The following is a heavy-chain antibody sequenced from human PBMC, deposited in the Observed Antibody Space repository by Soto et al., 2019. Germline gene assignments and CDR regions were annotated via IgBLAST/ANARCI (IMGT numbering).Heavy chain of an antibody. CDR2: ISSTSSYI. D-gene: IGHD3-16*01. V-gene: IGHV3-21*06. CDR3: ARARFASRDAFDI. CDR1: GFTFSSYT. Sequence: GGSLRLSCAASGFTFSSYTMDWVRQAPGKGLEWVSSISSTSSYIYYADSVRGRFTISRDNTKNSLYLQMNSLRAEDTAVYYCARARFASRDAFDIWGQGTMVTVSS. J-gene: IGHJ3*02.